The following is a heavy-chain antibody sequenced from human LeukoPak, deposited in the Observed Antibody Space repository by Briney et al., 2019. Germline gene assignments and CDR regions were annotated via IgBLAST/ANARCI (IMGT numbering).Heavy chain of an antibody. CDR2: ISGSGGST. J-gene: IGHJ3*02. CDR1: GFTFSSYA. D-gene: IGHD2-21*02. V-gene: IGHV3-23*01. CDR3: AKDDSVVTAIRGAFDI. Sequence: GGSLRLSCAASGFTFSSYAMSWVRQAPGKGLEWVSAISGSGGSTYYADSVKGQFTISRDNSKNTLYLQMNSLRAEDTAVYYCAKDDSVVTAIRGAFDIWGQGTMVTVSS.